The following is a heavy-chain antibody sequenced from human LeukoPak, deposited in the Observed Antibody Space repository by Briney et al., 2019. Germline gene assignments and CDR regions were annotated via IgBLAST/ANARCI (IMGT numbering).Heavy chain of an antibody. CDR2: ISDTGGST. D-gene: IGHD6-19*01. CDR3: AKASWVSSTDAVR. CDR1: AFTFGSFG. V-gene: IGHV3-23*01. Sequence: GGSLRLSCAASAFTFGSFGMSWVRQAPGKGLEWVSAISDTGGSTFYADSVKGRFTLSSDSSRNTVYFQLNNLRVEDTAIYYCAKASWVSSTDAVRWGQGTLVTVPS. J-gene: IGHJ4*02.